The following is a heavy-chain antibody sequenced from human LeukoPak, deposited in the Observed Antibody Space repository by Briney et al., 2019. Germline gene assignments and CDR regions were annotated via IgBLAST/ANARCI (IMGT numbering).Heavy chain of an antibody. CDR2: INHSGST. J-gene: IGHJ4*02. CDR3: ARDHYYDSSGYYVRLDY. Sequence: PSETLSLTCAVYGGSFSGYYWSWVRQTPGKGLEWIGEINHSGSTNYNPSLKSRVTISVDTSKNQFSLKLSSVTAADTAVYYCARDHYYDSSGYYVRLDYWGQGTLVTVSS. V-gene: IGHV4-34*01. CDR1: GGSFSGYY. D-gene: IGHD3-22*01.